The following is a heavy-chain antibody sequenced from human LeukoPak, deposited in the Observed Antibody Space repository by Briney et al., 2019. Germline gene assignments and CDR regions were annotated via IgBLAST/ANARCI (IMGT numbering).Heavy chain of an antibody. CDR1: GYSFTRYW. Sequence: GGSLRLSCKGSGYSFTRYWIGWVRQMPGKGLEWMGIIYPGDSDSRYSPSFQGQVTISADKSISTAYLQWSSLKASDTATYYCARVESGGSCYDYWGQGTLVTVSS. J-gene: IGHJ4*02. CDR3: ARVESGGSCYDY. CDR2: IYPGDSDS. V-gene: IGHV5-51*01. D-gene: IGHD2-15*01.